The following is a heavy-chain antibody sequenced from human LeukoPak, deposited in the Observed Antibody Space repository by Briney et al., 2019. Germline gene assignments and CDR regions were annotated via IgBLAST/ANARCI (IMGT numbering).Heavy chain of an antibody. J-gene: IGHJ4*02. Sequence: GGSLRLSCAASGFTFSSYWMSWVRQAPGKGLEWVSTIKDNGHTAFYADSVKGRFPISRDNSKNTLYLQMNSLRAEDTAVYFCTKDHDSTGYHTSDYWGQGTLVTVSS. V-gene: IGHV3-23*01. D-gene: IGHD3-22*01. CDR1: GFTFSSYW. CDR3: TKDHDSTGYHTSDY. CDR2: IKDNGHTA.